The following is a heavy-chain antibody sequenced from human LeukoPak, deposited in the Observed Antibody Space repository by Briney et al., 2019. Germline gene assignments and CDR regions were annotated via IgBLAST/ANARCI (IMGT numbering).Heavy chain of an antibody. CDR3: ARMGYNWNDVEGD. CDR2: IYYSGST. V-gene: IGHV4-39*07. Sequence: KASETLSLTCTVSGGSISSSSYYWGWIRQPPGKGLEWIGSIYYSGSTYYNPSLKSRVTISVDTSKNQFSLKLSSMTAADTAVYYCARMGYNWNDVEGDWGQGTLVTVSS. D-gene: IGHD1-1*01. CDR1: GGSISSSSYY. J-gene: IGHJ4*02.